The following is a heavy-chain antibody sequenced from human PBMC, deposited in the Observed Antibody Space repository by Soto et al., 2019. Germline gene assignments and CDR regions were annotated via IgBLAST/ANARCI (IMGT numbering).Heavy chain of an antibody. J-gene: IGHJ3*02. D-gene: IGHD3-22*01. CDR2: IYPGDSDT. CDR3: ARPLRHYYDSSGSPDAFDI. Sequence: PRESLKISCKGSGYSFTSYWIGWVRQMPGKGLEWMGIIYPGDSDTRYSPSFQGQVTISADKSISTAYLQWSSLKASDTAMYYCARPLRHYYDSSGSPDAFDIWGQGTMVTVSS. V-gene: IGHV5-51*01. CDR1: GYSFTSYW.